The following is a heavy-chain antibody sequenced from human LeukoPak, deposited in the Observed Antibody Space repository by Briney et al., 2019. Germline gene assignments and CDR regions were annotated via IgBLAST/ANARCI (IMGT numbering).Heavy chain of an antibody. CDR1: GGTFSSYA. CDR2: IIPIFGTA. V-gene: IGHV1-69*13. CDR3: ARDLSGGYVGAFDI. J-gene: IGHJ3*02. D-gene: IGHD5-12*01. Sequence: SVKVSCKASGGTFSSYAISWVRQAPGQGLEWVGGIIPIFGTANYAQKFQGRVTITADESTSTPYMELSSLRSEDTAVYYCARDLSGGYVGAFDIWGQGTMVTVSS.